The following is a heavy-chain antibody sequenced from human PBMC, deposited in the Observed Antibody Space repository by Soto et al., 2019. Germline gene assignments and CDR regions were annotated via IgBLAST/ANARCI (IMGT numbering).Heavy chain of an antibody. J-gene: IGHJ5*02. CDR3: ARGSPGGDWFDP. CDR1: GYTFTSYG. Sequence: ASVKVSCKASGYTFTSYGISWVRQAPGQGLEWMGWISAHNGNTNHAQKLQGRVTMTTDTSTSTAYMELRSLRSDDTAVYYCARGSPGGDWFDPWGQGTLVTVSS. D-gene: IGHD3-10*01. CDR2: ISAHNGNT. V-gene: IGHV1-18*01.